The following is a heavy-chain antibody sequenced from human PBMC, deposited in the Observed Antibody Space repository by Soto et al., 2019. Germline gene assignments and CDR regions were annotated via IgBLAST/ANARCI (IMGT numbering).Heavy chain of an antibody. CDR1: GGSISSSSYY. CDR3: AVPGGFYYYMDV. Sequence: SETLSLTCTVSGGSISSSSYYWGWIRQPPGKGLEWIGSIYYSGSTYYNPSLKSRVTISVDTSKNQFSLKLSSVTAADTAVYYCAVPGGFYYYMDVWGKGTTVTVSS. J-gene: IGHJ6*03. V-gene: IGHV4-39*01. CDR2: IYYSGST. D-gene: IGHD1-26*01.